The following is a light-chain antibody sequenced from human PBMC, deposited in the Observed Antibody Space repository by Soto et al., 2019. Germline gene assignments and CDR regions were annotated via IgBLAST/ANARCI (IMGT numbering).Light chain of an antibody. CDR3: QQYGSSPPT. CDR2: GAS. V-gene: IGKV3-20*01. CDR1: QSVSSSY. Sequence: IRLSQSPGTLSLSKGERATLSCRASQSVSSSYLAWYQQKPGQAPRLLIYGASSRATGIPDRFSGSGSGTDFTLTISRLEPEDFAVYYCQQYGSSPPTFGQGTKVDI. J-gene: IGKJ1*01.